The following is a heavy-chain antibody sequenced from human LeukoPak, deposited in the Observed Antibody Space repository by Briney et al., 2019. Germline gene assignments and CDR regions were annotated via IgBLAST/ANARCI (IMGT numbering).Heavy chain of an antibody. J-gene: IGHJ4*02. CDR3: ARLKRGYSYGDRRPVPSPLDY. V-gene: IGHV3-48*03. Sequence: GGSLRLSCAASRFTFSSYEMNWVRQAPGKGLEWVSYISSSGSTIYYADSVKGRFTISRDNAKNSLYLQMNSLRAEDTAVYYCARLKRGYSYGDRRPVPSPLDYWGQGTLVTVSS. CDR2: ISSSGSTI. D-gene: IGHD5-18*01. CDR1: RFTFSSYE.